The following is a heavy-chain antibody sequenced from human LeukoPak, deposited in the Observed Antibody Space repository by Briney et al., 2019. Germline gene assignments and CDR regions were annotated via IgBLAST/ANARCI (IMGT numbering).Heavy chain of an antibody. J-gene: IGHJ3*02. CDR2: ISDSGDIT. V-gene: IGHV3-23*01. CDR3: AKDRRGGSYYAATLDI. CDR1: GFTFSSYA. Sequence: GGSLRLPCAASGFTFSSYAMSWVRQAPGKGLEWVSGISDSGDITYYADSVKGRFTISRDNSKNTLYVQMNSLRVEDTAVYYCAKDRRGGSYYAATLDIWGQGAIVTVSS. D-gene: IGHD1-26*01.